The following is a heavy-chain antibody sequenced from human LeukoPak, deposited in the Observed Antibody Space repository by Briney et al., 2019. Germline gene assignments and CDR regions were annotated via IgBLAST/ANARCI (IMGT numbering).Heavy chain of an antibody. CDR3: ARDWCLRDYGGNSGCAFDI. J-gene: IGHJ3*02. Sequence: ASVKVSCKASGYTFTNHGVHWVRQAPGQGLEWLGWISTFNGYTNYALKFQGRVTMTTDTSTNTVYMELRSLTSDDTAVYYCARDWCLRDYGGNSGCAFDIWGQGTMVTVSS. CDR1: GYTFTNHG. CDR2: ISTFNGYT. V-gene: IGHV1-18*01. D-gene: IGHD4-23*01.